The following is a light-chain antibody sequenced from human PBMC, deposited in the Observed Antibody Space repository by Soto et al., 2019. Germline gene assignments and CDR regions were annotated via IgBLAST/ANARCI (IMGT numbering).Light chain of an antibody. J-gene: IGLJ2*01. CDR2: DNN. V-gene: IGLV1-51*01. Sequence: QSVLTQPPSVSAAPGQTVTISCSGSSSNIGNNYVSWYQHLPGTAPKLLLYDNNERPSGIPDRFSGSKSGTSATLGITGLQTGDEADYYCGTWDTSLSAVVFGGGTKLTVL. CDR1: SSNIGNNY. CDR3: GTWDTSLSAVV.